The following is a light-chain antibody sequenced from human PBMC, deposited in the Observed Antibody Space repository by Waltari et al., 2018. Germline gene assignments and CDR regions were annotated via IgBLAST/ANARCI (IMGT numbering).Light chain of an antibody. J-gene: IGKJ4*01. CDR3: QQYNSYALLT. V-gene: IGKV1-5*03. Sequence: DLQMTPSPSTLSASVGDRDTITGRASQSISIRLAWYQQKQGAAPKLLIYKASTLESGGPSRCSGSGSGTEITLTISSLLPADFATSYCQQYNSYALLTFGGGTKVEIK. CDR2: KAS. CDR1: QSISIR.